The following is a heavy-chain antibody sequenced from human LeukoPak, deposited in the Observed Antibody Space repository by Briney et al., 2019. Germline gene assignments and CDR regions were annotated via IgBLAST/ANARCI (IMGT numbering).Heavy chain of an antibody. CDR3: ARGRITMVRGVIILTEYYFDY. V-gene: IGHV3-53*01. CDR1: GFTFDDYA. CDR2: IYSGGST. Sequence: GGSLRLSCEASGFTFDDYAMHWVRQAPGKGLEWVSVIYSGGSTYYADSVKGRFTISRDNSKNTLYLQMNSLRAEDTAVYYCARGRITMVRGVIILTEYYFDYWGQGTLVTVSS. D-gene: IGHD3-10*01. J-gene: IGHJ4*02.